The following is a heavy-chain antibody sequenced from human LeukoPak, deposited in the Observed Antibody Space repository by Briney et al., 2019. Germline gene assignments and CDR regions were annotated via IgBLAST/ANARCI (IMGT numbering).Heavy chain of an antibody. CDR2: IRYDGSDK. D-gene: IGHD3-9*01. CDR1: GFTFSGYD. Sequence: GGSLRLSCVASGFTFSGYDMSWVRQAPGKGLEWVALIRYDGSDKYYADSVKGRFTISRDNSKNTLYLQMNSLRAEDTAVYYCAKGREGITIFQRAYYYMDVWGKGTTVTISS. J-gene: IGHJ6*03. CDR3: AKGREGITIFQRAYYYMDV. V-gene: IGHV3-30*02.